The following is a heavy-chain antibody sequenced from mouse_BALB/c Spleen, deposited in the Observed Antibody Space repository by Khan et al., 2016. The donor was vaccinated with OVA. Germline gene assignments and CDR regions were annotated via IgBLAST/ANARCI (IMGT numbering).Heavy chain of an antibody. J-gene: IGHJ2*01. CDR3: ARSAI. CDR1: SFTISSYG. CDR2: IDSNGGST. V-gene: IGHV5-6-3*01. Sequence: EVQLQESGGGIVQPGGSLKRSCAASSFTISSYGMSSVRQTPDKRLELVATIDSNGGSTDYHDSVKRRFTISGDNAKNALYLQMRSLKSEDTAMYYCARSAIWGQGTTLTVSS. D-gene: IGHD2-12*01.